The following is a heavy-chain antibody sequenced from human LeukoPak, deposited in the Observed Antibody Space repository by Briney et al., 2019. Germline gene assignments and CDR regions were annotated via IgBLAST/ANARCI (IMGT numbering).Heavy chain of an antibody. CDR3: ARGGRTMIVYWY. V-gene: IGHV3-7*03. J-gene: IGHJ4*02. CDR1: GFPFSSYW. D-gene: IGHD3-22*01. Sequence: GGSLRLSCAASGFPFSSYWMSWVRQAPGKGLEWVANIKQDGSEKYYVDSVKGRFTISRDNAKNSLYLQMNSLRAEDTAVYYCARGGRTMIVYWYWGQGTLVTVSS. CDR2: IKQDGSEK.